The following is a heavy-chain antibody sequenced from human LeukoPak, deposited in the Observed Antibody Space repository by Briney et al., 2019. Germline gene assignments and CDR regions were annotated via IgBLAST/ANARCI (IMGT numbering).Heavy chain of an antibody. J-gene: IGHJ3*02. Sequence: ASVKVSCKVSGYTLTELSMHWVRQAPGKGLEWIGGFDPEDGETIYAQKFQGRVTMAEDPSTDTAYMELSSLRSEDTAVYYCATGMVRVIDAFDIWGQGTMVTVSS. CDR2: FDPEDGET. V-gene: IGHV1-24*01. CDR1: GYTLTELS. D-gene: IGHD3-10*01. CDR3: ATGMVRVIDAFDI.